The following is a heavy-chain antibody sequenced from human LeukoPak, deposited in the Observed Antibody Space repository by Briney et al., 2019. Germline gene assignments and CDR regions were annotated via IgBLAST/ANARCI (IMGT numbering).Heavy chain of an antibody. Sequence: NPGGSLRLSCAASGFIFSDYYMSWMRQAPGKGLEWVSYISSSGSTIYYADSVKGRFIISRDNAKNSLFLQMNSLRADDTAVYYCTRYCSSGSCFRGDSWGQGTLVTVSS. V-gene: IGHV3-11*01. CDR3: TRYCSSGSCFRGDS. CDR1: GFIFSDYY. J-gene: IGHJ4*02. CDR2: ISSSGSTI. D-gene: IGHD2-15*01.